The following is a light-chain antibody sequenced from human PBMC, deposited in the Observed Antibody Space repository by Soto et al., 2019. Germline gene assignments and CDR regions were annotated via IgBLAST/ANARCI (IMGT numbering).Light chain of an antibody. CDR1: TGVVGGYNY. V-gene: IGLV2-14*01. Sequence: QSVLTRPASGSGSPDRSITSSCIGTTGVVGGYNYVSWYQQHTGKAPKLMIYDVSNRPSGVSNRFSGSKSGNTASLTISGLQAEDEADYYCTSYTTSSTYVFGTGTKVTVL. J-gene: IGLJ1*01. CDR2: DVS. CDR3: TSYTTSSTYV.